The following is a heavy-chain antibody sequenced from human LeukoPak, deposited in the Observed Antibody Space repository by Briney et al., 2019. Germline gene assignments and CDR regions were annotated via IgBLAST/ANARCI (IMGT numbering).Heavy chain of an antibody. D-gene: IGHD3-10*01. Sequence: SETLSLTCTVSGGSISRCYWSWIRQPPGKGLEWIGSMDDSGSTNYNPSLKSRVTISVDTSKNQFSLRLSSVTAADTAVYYCASRSYYHAGGGAFDIWGQGTMVTVSS. CDR2: MDDSGST. CDR3: ASRSYYHAGGGAFDI. J-gene: IGHJ3*02. V-gene: IGHV4-59*08. CDR1: GGSISRCY.